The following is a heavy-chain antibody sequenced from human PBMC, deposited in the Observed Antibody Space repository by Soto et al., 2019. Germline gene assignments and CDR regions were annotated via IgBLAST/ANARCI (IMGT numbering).Heavy chain of an antibody. CDR3: ARSIAARPYSIGAFDI. CDR1: GFTFSSYS. Sequence: GSLRLSCAASGFTFSSYSMNWVRQAPGKGLEWVSYISSSSSTIYYADSVKGRFTISRDNAKNSLYLQMNSLRAEDTAVYYCARSIAARPYSIGAFDIWGQGTMVTVSS. J-gene: IGHJ3*02. CDR2: ISSSSSTI. V-gene: IGHV3-48*01. D-gene: IGHD6-6*01.